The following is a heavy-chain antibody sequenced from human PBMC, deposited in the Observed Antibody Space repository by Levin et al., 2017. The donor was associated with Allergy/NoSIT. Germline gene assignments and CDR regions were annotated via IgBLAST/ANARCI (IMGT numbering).Heavy chain of an antibody. D-gene: IGHD1-26*01. V-gene: IGHV3-21*01. CDR1: GFTFSSYS. Sequence: GGSLRLSCAASGFTFSSYSMTWVRQAPGKGLEWVSSISSSSSYMHYADSVKGRFTISRDNAKNSLYLQMNSLRAEDTAVYYCATNKELYPMTHYKYWGQGTLVTVSS. CDR3: ATNKELYPMTHYKY. J-gene: IGHJ4*02. CDR2: ISSSSSYM.